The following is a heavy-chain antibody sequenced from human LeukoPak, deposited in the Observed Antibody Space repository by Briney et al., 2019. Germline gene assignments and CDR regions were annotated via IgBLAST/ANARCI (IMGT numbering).Heavy chain of an antibody. CDR1: GFTFSSYA. Sequence: SGGSLRLSCAASGFTFSSYAMSWVRQALGKGLEWVSAISGSGGSTYYADSVKGRFTIPRDDSQNTIYLQMDSLRAEDTAVYYCATSSPRNYFDHWGQGTLVTVSS. D-gene: IGHD1-14*01. CDR2: ISGSGGST. J-gene: IGHJ4*02. CDR3: ATSSPRNYFDH. V-gene: IGHV3-23*01.